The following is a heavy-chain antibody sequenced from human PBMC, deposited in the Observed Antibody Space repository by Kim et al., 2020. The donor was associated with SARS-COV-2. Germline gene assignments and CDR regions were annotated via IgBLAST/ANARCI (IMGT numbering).Heavy chain of an antibody. CDR3: ARGLPIVVVPAAQYYYGMDV. D-gene: IGHD2-2*01. J-gene: IGHJ6*02. V-gene: IGHV4-34*01. CDR1: GGSFSGYY. CDR2: INHSGST. Sequence: SETLSLTCAVYGGSFSGYYWSWIRQPPGKGLEWIGEINHSGSTNYNPSLKSRVTISVDTSKNQFSLKLSSVTAADTAVYYCARGLPIVVVPAAQYYYGMDVWGQGTTVTVSS.